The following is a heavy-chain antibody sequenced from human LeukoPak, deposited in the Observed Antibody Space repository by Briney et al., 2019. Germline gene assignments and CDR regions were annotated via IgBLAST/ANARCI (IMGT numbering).Heavy chain of an antibody. CDR2: INPNSGGT. Sequence: ASVKVSCKASGYAFTGYYVHWVRQAPGQGLEWMGWINPNSGGTNYAQKFQGRVTMTRDTSISTAYMELSRLRSDDTAVYYCARPLTTVTSGIFGMDVWGQGTTVTVSS. CDR1: GYAFTGYY. CDR3: ARPLTTVTSGIFGMDV. V-gene: IGHV1-2*02. D-gene: IGHD4-17*01. J-gene: IGHJ6*02.